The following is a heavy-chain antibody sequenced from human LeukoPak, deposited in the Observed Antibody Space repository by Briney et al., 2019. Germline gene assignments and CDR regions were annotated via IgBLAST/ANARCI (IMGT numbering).Heavy chain of an antibody. CDR3: ARGGYGSSEFDY. CDR2: IYYSGST. D-gene: IGHD3-10*01. CDR1: GGSTSSYY. J-gene: IGHJ4*02. V-gene: IGHV4-59*12. Sequence: SETLSLTCTVSGGSTSSYYWSWIRQPPGKGLEWIGYIYYSGSTNYNPSLKSRVTISVDTSKNQFSLKLSSVTAADTAVYYCARGGYGSSEFDYWGQGTLVTVSS.